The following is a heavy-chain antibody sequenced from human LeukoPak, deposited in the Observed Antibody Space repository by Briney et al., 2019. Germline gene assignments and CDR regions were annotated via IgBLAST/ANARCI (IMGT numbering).Heavy chain of an antibody. V-gene: IGHV3-21*01. Sequence: GGSLRLSCAASGFTFSSYAMSWVRQAPGKGLEWVSSISNISTYIYYADSVKGRFTISRDNVQNSLYLQMNSLRAEDTAVYYCARANYYDSSGYYQHWGQGTLVTVSS. J-gene: IGHJ1*01. D-gene: IGHD3-22*01. CDR2: ISNISTYI. CDR1: GFTFSSYA. CDR3: ARANYYDSSGYYQH.